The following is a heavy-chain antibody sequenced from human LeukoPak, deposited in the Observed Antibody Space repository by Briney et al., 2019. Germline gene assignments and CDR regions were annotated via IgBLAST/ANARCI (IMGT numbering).Heavy chain of an antibody. Sequence: GASVKVSCKASGGTFSSYAISWVRQAPGQGLEWTGGIIPIFGTANYAQKFQGRVTITADESTSTAYMELSSLRSEDTAVYYCASTYSGSYEGFDPWGQGTLVTVSS. CDR3: ASTYSGSYEGFDP. CDR1: GGTFSSYA. J-gene: IGHJ5*02. D-gene: IGHD1-26*01. CDR2: IIPIFGTA. V-gene: IGHV1-69*13.